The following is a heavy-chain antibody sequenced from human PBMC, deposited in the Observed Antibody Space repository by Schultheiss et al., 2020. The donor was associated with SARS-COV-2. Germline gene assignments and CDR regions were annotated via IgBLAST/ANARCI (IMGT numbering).Heavy chain of an antibody. J-gene: IGHJ4*02. V-gene: IGHV3-48*03. CDR3: AVSAFGYDFWSGYYPPDY. D-gene: IGHD3-3*01. CDR1: GFTFSSYE. CDR2: ISSSGSTI. Sequence: GGSLRLSCAASGFTFSSYEMNWVRQAPGKGLEWVSYISSSGSTIYYADSVKGRFTISRDNAKNTLYLQMNSLRAEDTAVYYCAVSAFGYDFWSGYYPPDYWGQGTLVTVSS.